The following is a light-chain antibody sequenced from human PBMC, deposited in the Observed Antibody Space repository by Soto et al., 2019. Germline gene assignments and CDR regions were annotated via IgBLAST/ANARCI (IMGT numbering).Light chain of an antibody. CDR1: SSDVGGYKY. V-gene: IGLV2-8*01. Sequence: QSALTQPPSASGSPGQSVTISGTGTSSDVGGYKYVSWYQQHPGKAPKLMIFEVNKRPSGVPDRFSGSKSGNTDSLTVSGLQAEDEADYYCSSYAGINNLGVFGTGTKLTVL. CDR2: EVN. CDR3: SSYAGINNLGV. J-gene: IGLJ1*01.